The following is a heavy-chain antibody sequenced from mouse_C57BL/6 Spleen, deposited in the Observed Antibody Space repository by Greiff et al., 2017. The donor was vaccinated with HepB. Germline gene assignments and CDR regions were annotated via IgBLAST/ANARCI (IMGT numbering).Heavy chain of an antibody. CDR3: ARRETGPFAY. J-gene: IGHJ3*01. CDR1: GYSITSGYY. D-gene: IGHD4-1*01. CDR2: ISYDGSN. Sequence: VQLKESGPGLVKPSQSLSLTCSVTGYSITSGYYWNWIRQFPGNKLEWMGYISYDGSNNYNPSLKNRISITRDTSKNQFFLKLNSVTTEDTATYYCARRETGPFAYWGQGTLVTVSA. V-gene: IGHV3-6*01.